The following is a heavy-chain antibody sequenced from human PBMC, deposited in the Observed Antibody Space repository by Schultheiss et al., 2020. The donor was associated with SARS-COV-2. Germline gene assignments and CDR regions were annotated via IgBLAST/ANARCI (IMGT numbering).Heavy chain of an antibody. V-gene: IGHV1-69*04. CDR2: IIPILGIA. D-gene: IGHD2-21*01. J-gene: IGHJ5*02. CDR3: AREEGLSWFDP. Sequence: SVKVSCKASGYTFTSYDINWVRQATGQGLEWMGRIIPILGIANYAQKFQGRVTITADKSTSTAYMELRSLRSDDTAVYYCAREEGLSWFDPWGQGTLVTVSS. CDR1: GYTFTSYD.